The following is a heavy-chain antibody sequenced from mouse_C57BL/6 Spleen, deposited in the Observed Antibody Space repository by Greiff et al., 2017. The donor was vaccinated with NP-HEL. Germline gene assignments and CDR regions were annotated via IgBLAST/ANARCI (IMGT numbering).Heavy chain of an antibody. Sequence: VQLKQSGPVLVKPGASVKMSCKASGYTFTDYYMNWVKQSHGKSLEWIGVINPYNGGTSYNQKLKGKATLTVDKSSSTAYIALNSLTSEDSAVYYCACYGNYDYWGQGTTLTVSS. CDR1: GYTFTDYY. D-gene: IGHD2-1*01. CDR2: INPYNGGT. CDR3: ACYGNYDY. J-gene: IGHJ2*01. V-gene: IGHV1-19*01.